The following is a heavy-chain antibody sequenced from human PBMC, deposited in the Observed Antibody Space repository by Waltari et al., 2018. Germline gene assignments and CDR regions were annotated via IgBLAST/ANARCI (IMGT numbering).Heavy chain of an antibody. CDR2: IYYSGST. CDR1: GGSISSHY. Sequence: QVQLQESGPGLVKPSETLSLTCTVSGGSISSHYWSWIRQPPGKGLEWIGYIYYSGSTNYNPSLKSRVTISVDTSKNQFSLKLSSVTAADTAVYYCAHSLWGAFDIWGQGTMVTVSS. J-gene: IGHJ3*02. V-gene: IGHV4-59*11. CDR3: AHSLWGAFDI. D-gene: IGHD3-10*01.